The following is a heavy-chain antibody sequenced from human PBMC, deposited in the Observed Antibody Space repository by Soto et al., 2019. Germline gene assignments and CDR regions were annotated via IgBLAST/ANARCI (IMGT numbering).Heavy chain of an antibody. V-gene: IGHV4-39*01. CDR3: ARRGRAAGTDWLFDP. CDR2: IYYSGST. CDR1: GGSISSSSFH. D-gene: IGHD6-13*01. Sequence: QLQLQESGPGLVKPSETLSLTCTVSGGSISSSSFHWGWIRQPPGKGLEWIGSIYYSGSTYYSPFLKRRVTISVDTSKNQFSLKLSSVTAADTAVYYCARRGRAAGTDWLFDPWGQGTLVTVSS. J-gene: IGHJ5*02.